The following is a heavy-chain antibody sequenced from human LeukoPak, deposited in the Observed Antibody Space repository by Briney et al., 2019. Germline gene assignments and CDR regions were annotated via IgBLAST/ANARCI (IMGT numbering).Heavy chain of an antibody. CDR1: GFTFSSYE. V-gene: IGHV3-48*03. Sequence: GGSLRLSCAASGFTFSSYEMNWVRQAPGKGLEWVSYISSGGRIKYYADSVKGRFTISRDNAKDSLFLQMNSLRAEDTAIYYCARDPRIYCTNGICRDDYFDNWGQGTLVTVSS. J-gene: IGHJ4*02. CDR3: ARDPRIYCTNGICRDDYFDN. CDR2: ISSGGRIK. D-gene: IGHD2-8*01.